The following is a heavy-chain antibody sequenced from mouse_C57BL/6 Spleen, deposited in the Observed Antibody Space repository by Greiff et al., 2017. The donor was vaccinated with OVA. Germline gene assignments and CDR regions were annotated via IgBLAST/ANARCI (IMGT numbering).Heavy chain of an antibody. CDR2: IYPGDGDT. CDR3: ARSTYGNYDY. V-gene: IGHV1-82*01. D-gene: IGHD2-1*01. CDR1: GYAFSSSW. Sequence: QVQLQQSGPELVKPGASVKISCKASGYAFSSSWMNWVKQRPGKGLEWIGRIYPGDGDTTYNGKFKGKATLTADKSSSTAYMQLSSLTSEDSAVYFCARSTYGNYDYWGKGTTLTVSS. J-gene: IGHJ2*01.